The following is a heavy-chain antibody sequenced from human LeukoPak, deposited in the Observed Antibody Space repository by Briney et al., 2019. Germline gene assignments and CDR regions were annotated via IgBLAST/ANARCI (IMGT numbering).Heavy chain of an antibody. V-gene: IGHV3-48*04. Sequence: GGSLRLSCAASGFTFSSYSMNWVRQAPGKGLEWVSYISSSSSTIYYADSVKGRFTISRDNAKNSLYLQMNSLRAEDTAVYYCARGHYYDSSGSLDYWGQGTLVTVSS. CDR1: GFTFSSYS. J-gene: IGHJ4*02. CDR3: ARGHYYDSSGSLDY. D-gene: IGHD3-22*01. CDR2: ISSSSSTI.